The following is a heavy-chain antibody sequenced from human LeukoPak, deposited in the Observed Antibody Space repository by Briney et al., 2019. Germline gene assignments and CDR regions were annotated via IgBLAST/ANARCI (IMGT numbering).Heavy chain of an antibody. J-gene: IGHJ4*02. D-gene: IGHD3-10*01. Sequence: ASVKVSCKASGYTFTSYDINWVRQATGQGLEWMGWINPNSSNTGYAQKFQGRVTITRNTSISTAYMELSSLRSEDTAVYYCARGLYYYGSGSYDYWGQGTLVTVSS. V-gene: IGHV1-8*03. CDR2: INPNSSNT. CDR3: ARGLYYYGSGSYDY. CDR1: GYTFTSYD.